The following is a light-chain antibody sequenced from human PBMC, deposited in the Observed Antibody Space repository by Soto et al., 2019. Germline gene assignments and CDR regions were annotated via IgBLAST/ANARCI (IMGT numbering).Light chain of an antibody. CDR2: DAS. CDR1: QSVSSY. Sequence: EIVLTQSPATLSLSPGDRATLSCRASQSVSSYLAWYQQKPGQAPRLLIYDASARATGIPARFSGSGSETDFTLTISSLEPEDSAVYYCQQRSNWPFGGGTKVEIK. J-gene: IGKJ4*01. CDR3: QQRSNWP. V-gene: IGKV3-11*01.